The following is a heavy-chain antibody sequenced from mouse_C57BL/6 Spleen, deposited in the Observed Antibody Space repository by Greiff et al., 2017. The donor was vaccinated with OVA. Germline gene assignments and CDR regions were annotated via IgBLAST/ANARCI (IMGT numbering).Heavy chain of an antibody. J-gene: IGHJ2*01. CDR3: AKKGGLGGFDY. V-gene: IGHV2-5*01. D-gene: IGHD4-1*01. CDR2: IWRGGSA. CDR1: GFSLTSYG. Sequence: VKLVESGPGLVQPSQSLSITCTVSGFSLTSYGVHWVRQSPGKGLEWLGVIWRGGSADYTAAFMSRLSISKDNSKSQVFFKMNSLQADDTAIYYCAKKGGLGGFDYWGQGTTLTVSS.